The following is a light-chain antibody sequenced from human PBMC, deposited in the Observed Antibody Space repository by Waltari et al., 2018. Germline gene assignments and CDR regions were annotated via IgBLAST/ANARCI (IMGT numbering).Light chain of an antibody. J-gene: IGLJ1*01. Sequence: QSALTQPSSVSGSPGQSVAISCTGTSSDVGGYNYVSWYHQHPGKAPKLLIYEVTSRPSGVSDRFSGSKSGNTASLTISGLQAEDEADYYCSSYTSITTFYVFGTATKVTVL. CDR2: EVT. V-gene: IGLV2-14*01. CDR1: SSDVGGYNY. CDR3: SSYTSITTFYV.